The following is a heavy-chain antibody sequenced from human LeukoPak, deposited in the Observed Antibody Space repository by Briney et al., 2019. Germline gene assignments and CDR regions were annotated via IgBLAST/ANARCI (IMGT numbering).Heavy chain of an antibody. D-gene: IGHD3-10*01. CDR3: ARGGFNMVRGVIPSNSYFYYMDI. Sequence: KPGGSLRLSCAASGFTFSAYSMNWVRQAPGKGLEWVSSITSCHCVYFADSLKGRFTISRDNGKGSLFLQMSSLRAEDTAVYYCARGGFNMVRGVIPSNSYFYYMDIWGKRTAVTVSS. V-gene: IGHV3-69-1*01. CDR1: GFTFSAYS. CDR2: ITSCHCV. J-gene: IGHJ6*03.